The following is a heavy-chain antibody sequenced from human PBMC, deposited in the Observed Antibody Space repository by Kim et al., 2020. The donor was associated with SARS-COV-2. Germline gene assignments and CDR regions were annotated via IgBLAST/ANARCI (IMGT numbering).Heavy chain of an antibody. CDR1: GYSFTSYW. J-gene: IGHJ4*02. V-gene: IGHV5-10-1*01. D-gene: IGHD1-26*01. Sequence: GESLKISCKGSGYSFTSYWISWVRQMPGKGLEWMGRIDPSDSYTNYSPSFQGHVTISADKSISTAYLQWSSLKASDTAMYYCATSSAGAANVDYWGQGTLVTVSS. CDR3: ATSSAGAANVDY. CDR2: IDPSDSYT.